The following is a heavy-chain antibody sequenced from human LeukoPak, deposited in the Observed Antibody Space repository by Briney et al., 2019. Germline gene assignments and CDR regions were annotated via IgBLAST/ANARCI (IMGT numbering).Heavy chain of an antibody. CDR3: ARRFGELLSHAFDI. D-gene: IGHD3-10*01. V-gene: IGHV1-2*02. CDR2: INPNSGGT. J-gene: IGHJ3*02. CDR1: GYTFIGYY. Sequence: GASVKVSCKASGYTFIGYYMHWVRQAPGQGLEWMGWINPNSGGTNYAQKFQGRVTMTRDTSISTAYMELSRLRSDDTAVYYCARRFGELLSHAFDIWGQGTMVTVSS.